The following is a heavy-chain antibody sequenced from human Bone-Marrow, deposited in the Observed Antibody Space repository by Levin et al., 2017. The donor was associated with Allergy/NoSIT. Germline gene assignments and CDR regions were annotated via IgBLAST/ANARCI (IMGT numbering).Heavy chain of an antibody. V-gene: IGHV3-9*01. CDR2: ISWNSGSI. Sequence: SLKISCAASGFTFDDYAMHWVRQVPGKGLEWVSRISWNSGSIGYAKSVKGRFTISRDNAKSSLYLQMNSLRAEDTALYYCAKDMFGVAVVGNIDYWGQGTLVTVSS. J-gene: IGHJ4*02. CDR3: AKDMFGVAVVGNIDY. D-gene: IGHD6-19*01. CDR1: GFTFDDYA.